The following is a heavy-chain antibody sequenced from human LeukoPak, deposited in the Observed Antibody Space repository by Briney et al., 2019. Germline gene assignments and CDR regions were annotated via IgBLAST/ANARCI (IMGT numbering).Heavy chain of an antibody. J-gene: IGHJ5*02. D-gene: IGHD2-15*01. V-gene: IGHV3-73*01. CDR1: GFTFSGSA. CDR2: IRSKANSYAT. Sequence: GGSLRLSCAASGFTFSGSAMHWVRQASGKGLEWVGRIRSKANSYATAYAASVKGRFTISRDDSKNTAYLQMNSLKTEDTAVYYCTRHARYCSGGSCFPGWFDPWGQGTLVTVSS. CDR3: TRHARYCSGGSCFPGWFDP.